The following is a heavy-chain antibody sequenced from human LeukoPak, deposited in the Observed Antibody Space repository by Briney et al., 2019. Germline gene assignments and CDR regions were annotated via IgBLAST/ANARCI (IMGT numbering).Heavy chain of an antibody. CDR2: IYYSGST. J-gene: IGHJ5*02. Sequence: KPSETLSLTCTVSGGSISSYYWSWVRQPPGKGLEWVGYIYYSGSTNYTPSLKSRVTISVDTSKNQFSLKLSSVTAADTAVYYCAREGYCSGGSCYLYNWFDPWGQGTLVTVSS. CDR3: AREGYCSGGSCYLYNWFDP. D-gene: IGHD2-15*01. CDR1: GGSISSYY. V-gene: IGHV4-59*01.